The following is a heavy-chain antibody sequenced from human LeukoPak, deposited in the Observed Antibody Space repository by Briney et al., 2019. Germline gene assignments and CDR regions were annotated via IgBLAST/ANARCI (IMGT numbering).Heavy chain of an antibody. CDR2: FDPEDGET. V-gene: IGHV1-24*01. CDR3: ATRIVLNAFDI. CDR1: GYSLNELF. D-gene: IGHD2/OR15-2a*01. Sequence: ASVKVSCKVSGYSLNELFMHWAPQAPGKGLEWMGGFDPEDGETIYAQKFQGRVTMTEDTSTDTAYTCLSSLRSADTAVYYSATRIVLNAFDIWGQGTMVTVSS. J-gene: IGHJ3*02.